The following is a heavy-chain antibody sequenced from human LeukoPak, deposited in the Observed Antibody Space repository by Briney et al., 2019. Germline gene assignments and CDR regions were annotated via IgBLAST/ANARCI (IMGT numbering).Heavy chain of an antibody. CDR3: AKWLAEQFIEGLDY. CDR2: IRYDGSNK. D-gene: IGHD1-14*01. J-gene: IGHJ4*02. Sequence: GGSLRLSCAASGYTYSSYGMHWVRQAPGKGLEWVAFIRYDGSNKYYADSVKGRFTISRDNSKNTLYLQMNSLRAEDTAVYYSAKWLAEQFIEGLDYWGQGTLVTVSS. V-gene: IGHV3-30*02. CDR1: GYTYSSYG.